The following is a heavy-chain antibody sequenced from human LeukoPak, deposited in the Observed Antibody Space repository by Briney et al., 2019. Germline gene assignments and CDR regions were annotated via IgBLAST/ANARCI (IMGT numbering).Heavy chain of an antibody. V-gene: IGHV3-21*04. Sequence: PGGSLRLSCAASGFTFSSYSMNWVRQAPGKGLEWVSSISSSSYIYYADSVKGRFTISRDNAKNSLYLQMNSLRAEDTAVYYCAKGSILTGFDPWGQGTLVTVSS. CDR1: GFTFSSYS. J-gene: IGHJ5*02. CDR3: AKGSILTGFDP. CDR2: ISSSSYI. D-gene: IGHD3-9*01.